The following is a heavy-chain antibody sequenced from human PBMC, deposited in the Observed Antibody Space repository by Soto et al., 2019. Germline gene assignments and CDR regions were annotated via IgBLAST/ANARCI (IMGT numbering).Heavy chain of an antibody. Sequence: QVQLQESGPGLVRPSETLSLTCNVSGGSITPYYWSWIRQPPGKGLEWIGYIYFAGTTTYNPSLKSRVTLSVDTSENQFSLKLPSVTAADTAVYYCARLGGYYQALDSWGQGTLVTVSS. D-gene: IGHD3-22*01. CDR3: ARLGGYYQALDS. V-gene: IGHV4-59*08. CDR2: IYFAGTT. CDR1: GGSITPYY. J-gene: IGHJ4*02.